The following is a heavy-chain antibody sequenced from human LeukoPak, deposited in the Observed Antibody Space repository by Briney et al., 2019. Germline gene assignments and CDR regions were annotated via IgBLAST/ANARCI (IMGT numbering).Heavy chain of an antibody. Sequence: ASVKVSCKASGGTFSSYAISWVRQAPGQGLEWMGRIIPIFGIANYAQKFQGRVTITADKSTSTAYMELSSLRSEDTAVYYCARDQGAVRGVMEDYWGQGTLVTVSS. CDR1: GGTFSSYA. J-gene: IGHJ4*02. CDR3: ARDQGAVRGVMEDY. CDR2: IIPIFGIA. D-gene: IGHD3-10*01. V-gene: IGHV1-69*04.